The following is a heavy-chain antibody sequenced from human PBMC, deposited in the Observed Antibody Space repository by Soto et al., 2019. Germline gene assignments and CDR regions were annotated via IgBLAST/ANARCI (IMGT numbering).Heavy chain of an antibody. V-gene: IGHV3-30*18. CDR1: GFTFSSYG. D-gene: IGHD1-26*01. CDR3: AKIVESPGY. Sequence: GGSLRLSCVASGFTFSSYGIHWVRQAPGKGLEWVAVISYDGSTKSYADSVKGRFTISRDNSKNTLYLQMNSLRAEDTAVYYCAKIVESPGYWGQGTLVTVSS. CDR2: ISYDGSTK. J-gene: IGHJ4*02.